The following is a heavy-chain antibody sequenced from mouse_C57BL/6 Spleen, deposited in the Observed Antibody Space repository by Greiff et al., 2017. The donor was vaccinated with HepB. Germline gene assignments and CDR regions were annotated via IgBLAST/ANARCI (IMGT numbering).Heavy chain of an antibody. J-gene: IGHJ3*01. D-gene: IGHD2-1*01. CDR3: ARGRIYYGNYGFAY. CDR2: IDPSDSYT. CDR1: GYTFTSYW. V-gene: IGHV1-50*01. Sequence: QVQLKQPGAELVKPGASVKLSCKASGYTFTSYWMQWVKQRPGQGLEWIGEIDPSDSYTNYNQKFKGKATLTVDTSSSTAYMQLSSLTSEDSAVYYCARGRIYYGNYGFAYWGQGTLVTVSA.